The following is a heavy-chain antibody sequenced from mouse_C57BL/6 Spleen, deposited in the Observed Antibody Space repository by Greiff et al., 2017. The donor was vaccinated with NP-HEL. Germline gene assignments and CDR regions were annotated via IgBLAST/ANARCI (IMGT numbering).Heavy chain of an antibody. CDR1: GYTFTSYW. CDR3: ARGNYGAY. Sequence: QVQLKESGAELVKPGASVKLSCKASGYTFTSYWMQWVKQRPGQGLEWIGEIDPSDSYTNYNQKFKGKATLTVDTSSSTAYMQLSSLTSEDSAVYYCARGNYGAYWGQGTLVTVSA. J-gene: IGHJ3*01. D-gene: IGHD1-1*01. V-gene: IGHV1-50*01. CDR2: IDPSDSYT.